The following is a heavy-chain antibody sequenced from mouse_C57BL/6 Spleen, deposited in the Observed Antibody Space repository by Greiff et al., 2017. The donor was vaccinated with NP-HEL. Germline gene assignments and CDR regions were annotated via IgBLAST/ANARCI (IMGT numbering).Heavy chain of an antibody. CDR1: GYTFTDYN. Sequence: EVQLQQSGPELVKPGASVKMSCKASGYTFTDYNMHWVKQSHGKSLEWIGYINPNNGVTSYNQKFKGKATLTVNKSSSTAYMELRSLTSEDSAVYYCARGGAYSSYEAWFAYWGQGTLVTVSA. V-gene: IGHV1-22*01. D-gene: IGHD2-5*01. CDR2: INPNNGVT. J-gene: IGHJ3*01. CDR3: ARGGAYSSYEAWFAY.